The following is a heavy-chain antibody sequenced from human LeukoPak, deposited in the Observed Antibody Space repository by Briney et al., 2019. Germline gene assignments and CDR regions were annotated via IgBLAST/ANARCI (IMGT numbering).Heavy chain of an antibody. CDR3: ARNSGTENNFDY. CDR2: IYLGDFGI. J-gene: IGHJ4*02. V-gene: IGHV5-51*01. D-gene: IGHD1-26*01. Sequence: GESLKISRKGSGYSFANYWIGWVRQMPGKGLEWMGIIYLGDFGIRYSPSFQGQVTISADKSINTVYLQWSSLKASDTAMYYCARNSGTENNFDYWGQGTLVTVSS. CDR1: GYSFANYW.